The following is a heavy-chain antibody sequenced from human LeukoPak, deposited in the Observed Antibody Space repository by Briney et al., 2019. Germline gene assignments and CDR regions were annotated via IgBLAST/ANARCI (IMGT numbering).Heavy chain of an antibody. D-gene: IGHD3-9*01. V-gene: IGHV1-46*01. CDR2: INPSGGST. CDR3: ARAANYDILTGYSQVNWFDP. J-gene: IGHJ5*02. CDR1: GYTFTSYY. Sequence: ASVKVSCKASGYTFTSYYMHWVGQAPGQGLEWMGIINPSGGSTSYAQKFQGRVTMTRDMSTSTVYMELSSLRSEDTAVYYCARAANYDILTGYSQVNWFDPWGQGTLVTVSS.